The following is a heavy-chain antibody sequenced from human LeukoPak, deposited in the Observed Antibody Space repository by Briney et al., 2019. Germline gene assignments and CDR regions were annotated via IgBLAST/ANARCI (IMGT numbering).Heavy chain of an antibody. CDR2: ISYDGSNK. CDR3: AKSKYPHDYGDYPVY. V-gene: IGHV3-30*18. CDR1: GFTFSSYG. J-gene: IGHJ4*02. D-gene: IGHD4-17*01. Sequence: GGSLRLSCAASGFTFSSYGMHWVRQAPGKGLEWVAVISYDGSNKYYADSVKGRFTISRDNSKNTLYLQMNSLRAEDTAVYYCAKSKYPHDYGDYPVYWGQGTLVTVSS.